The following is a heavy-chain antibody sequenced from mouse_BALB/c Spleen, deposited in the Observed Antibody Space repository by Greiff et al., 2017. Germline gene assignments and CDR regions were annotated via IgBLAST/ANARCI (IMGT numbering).Heavy chain of an antibody. CDR3: ARGGDYGGYAMDY. V-gene: IGHV1-80*01. D-gene: IGHD2-4*01. CDR1: GYAFSSYW. Sequence: VKLMESGAELVRPGSSVKISCKASGYAFSSYWMNWVKQRPGQGLEWIGQIYPGDGDTNYNGKFKGKATLTADKSSSTAYMQLSSLTSEDSAVYFCARGGDYGGYAMDYWGQGTSVTVSS. CDR2: IYPGDGDT. J-gene: IGHJ4*01.